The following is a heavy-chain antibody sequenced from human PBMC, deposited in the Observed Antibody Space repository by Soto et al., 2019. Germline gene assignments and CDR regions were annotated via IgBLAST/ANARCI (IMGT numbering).Heavy chain of an antibody. CDR1: GCSISSYY. D-gene: IGHD3-3*01. Sequence: PSETLSLTCPVSGCSISSYYWSWIRQPPGKGLEWIGYIHYSGSTKYNPSLKSRVTISADTSKNQFSLKLSSVTAADTAVYYCARGHYDFWSGYFATIDYWGQGTLVTVSS. CDR3: ARGHYDFWSGYFATIDY. CDR2: IHYSGST. J-gene: IGHJ4*02. V-gene: IGHV4-59*08.